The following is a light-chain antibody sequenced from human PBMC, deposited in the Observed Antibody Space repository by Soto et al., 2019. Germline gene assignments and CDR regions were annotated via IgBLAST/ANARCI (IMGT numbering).Light chain of an antibody. CDR2: YDD. J-gene: IGLJ2*01. V-gene: IGLV1-36*01. CDR3: STWDDGLNKEV. Sequence: QSVLTQPPSVSGAPRQRVTISCSGSSSNIGNKHVNWYQQLPGKDPPLLIYYDDPLPSGVSDRLAGAKSGSSASLAISGGQYAEGEAYYCSTWDDGLNKEVFGGGTKVTVL. CDR1: SSNIGNKH.